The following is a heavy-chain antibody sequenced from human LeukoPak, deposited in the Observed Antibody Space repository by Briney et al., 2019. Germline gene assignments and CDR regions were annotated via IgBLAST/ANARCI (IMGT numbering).Heavy chain of an antibody. CDR2: INPNSGGT. J-gene: IGHJ5*02. Sequence: GASVKVSCKASGYTFTGYYMHWVRQAPGQGLEWMGWINPNSGGTNYAQKFQGRVTMTRDMSTSTVYMELSSLRSEDTAVYYCARDRGWLDRYNWFDPWGQGTLVTVSS. V-gene: IGHV1-2*02. CDR1: GYTFTGYY. D-gene: IGHD6-19*01. CDR3: ARDRGWLDRYNWFDP.